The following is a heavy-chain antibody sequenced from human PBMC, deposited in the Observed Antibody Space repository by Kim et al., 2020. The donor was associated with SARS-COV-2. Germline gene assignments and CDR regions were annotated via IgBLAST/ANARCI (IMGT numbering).Heavy chain of an antibody. CDR2: IYPGDSDT. V-gene: IGHV5-51*01. J-gene: IGHJ4*02. CDR1: GYSFTSYW. CDR3: ARRGRNGYIAYGFDY. D-gene: IGHD5-12*01. Sequence: GESLKISCKGSGYSFTSYWIGWVRQMPGKGLEWMGIIYPGDSDTRYSPSFQGQVTISADKFISTAYLQWSSLKASDTAMYYCARRGRNGYIAYGFDYWGQGTLITVSS.